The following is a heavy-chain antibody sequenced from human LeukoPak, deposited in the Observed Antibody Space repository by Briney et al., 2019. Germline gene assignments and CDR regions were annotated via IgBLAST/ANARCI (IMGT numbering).Heavy chain of an antibody. D-gene: IGHD5-24*01. CDR2: IKEDGSEK. Sequence: GGSLRLSCAASGFTFSRYWMTWLRQAPGKGLEWVANIKEDGSEKYYVDSVKGRFTISRDNSKNSLYLQMSRVRAEDSAIYYCARDRDVYHTGVDYWGQGTLVTVSS. V-gene: IGHV3-7*01. J-gene: IGHJ4*02. CDR3: ARDRDVYHTGVDY. CDR1: GFTFSRYW.